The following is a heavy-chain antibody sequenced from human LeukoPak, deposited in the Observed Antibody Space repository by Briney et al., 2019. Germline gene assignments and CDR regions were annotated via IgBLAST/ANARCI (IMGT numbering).Heavy chain of an antibody. V-gene: IGHV3-23*01. CDR3: AKRSVEWLLYFDY. CDR2: ISGSGGST. Sequence: GGSLRLSCAASGFTFSSYAMSWVRQAPGKGLEWVPAISGSGGSTYYADSVKGRFTISRDNSKNTLYLQTNSLRAEDTAVYYCAKRSVEWLLYFDYWGQGTLVTVSS. CDR1: GFTFSSYA. J-gene: IGHJ4*02. D-gene: IGHD3-3*01.